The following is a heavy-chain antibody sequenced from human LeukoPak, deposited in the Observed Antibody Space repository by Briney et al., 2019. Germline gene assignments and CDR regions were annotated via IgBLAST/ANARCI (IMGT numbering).Heavy chain of an antibody. J-gene: IGHJ5*02. Sequence: ASVKVSCKASGYTFTGYYMHWVRQAPGQGLEWMGWINPNSGGTNYAQKFQGRVTMTRDTSISTAYMELSRLRSDDTAVYYCARRYDILTGNNWFDPWGQGTLVTVSS. CDR3: ARRYDILTGNNWFDP. CDR1: GYTFTGYY. D-gene: IGHD3-9*01. CDR2: INPNSGGT. V-gene: IGHV1-2*02.